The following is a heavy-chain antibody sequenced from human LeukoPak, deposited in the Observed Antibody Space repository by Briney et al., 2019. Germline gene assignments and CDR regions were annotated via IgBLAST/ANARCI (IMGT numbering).Heavy chain of an antibody. J-gene: IGHJ6*03. V-gene: IGHV4-39*01. D-gene: IGHD3-22*01. CDR1: GGSISSSSYY. CDR2: IDYSGST. CDR3: ARGRRSGYYYKYYYYYMDV. Sequence: SETLSLTCTVSGGSISSSSYYWGWIRQPPGKGLEWIGSIDYSGSTYYNPSLKSRVTISVDTSKNQFSLKLSSVTAADTAVYYCARGRRSGYYYKYYYYYMDVWGKGTTVTVSS.